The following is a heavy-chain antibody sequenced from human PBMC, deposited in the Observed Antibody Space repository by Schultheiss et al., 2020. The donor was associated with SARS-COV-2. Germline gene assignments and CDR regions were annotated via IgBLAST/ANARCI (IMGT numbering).Heavy chain of an antibody. D-gene: IGHD3-22*01. Sequence: SQTLSLTCTVSGGSISPYYWSWIRQPPGKGLEWIGYIYYSGSTYYNPSLKSRVTMSVDTSKSQISLRLSSVTAADTAVYYCARGGYYYDSSGYYYDYYYAMDVWGQGTTVTVSS. V-gene: IGHV4-59*08. CDR3: ARGGYYYDSSGYYYDYYYAMDV. CDR2: IYYSGST. CDR1: GGSISPYY. J-gene: IGHJ6*02.